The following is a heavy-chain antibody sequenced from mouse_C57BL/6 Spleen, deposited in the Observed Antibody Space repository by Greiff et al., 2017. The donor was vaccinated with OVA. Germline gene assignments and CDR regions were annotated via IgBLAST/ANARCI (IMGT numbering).Heavy chain of an antibody. CDR3: TGEGGNLNFDY. J-gene: IGHJ2*01. CDR2: IRLKSDNYAT. V-gene: IGHV6-3*01. CDR1: GFTFSNYW. Sequence: EVKVEESGGGLVQPGGSMKLSCVASGFTFSNYWMNWVRQSPEKGLEWVAQIRLKSDNYATHYAESVKGRFTISRDDSKSSVYLQMNNLRAEDTGIYYCTGEGGNLNFDYWGQGTTLTVSS. D-gene: IGHD2-1*01.